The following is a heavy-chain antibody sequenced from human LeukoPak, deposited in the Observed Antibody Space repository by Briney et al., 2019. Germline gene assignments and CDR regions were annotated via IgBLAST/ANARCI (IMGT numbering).Heavy chain of an antibody. D-gene: IGHD4-17*01. CDR2: IKSKSDGDTR. CDR1: GFIFSNAW. Sequence: GGSLRLSCAASGFIFSNAWMRGVRQAPGKGLEWVGRIKSKSDGDTRDYAAPVRGRFAISRDDSKNTLFLLMNSLKTDDTAVYFCITDPGDYENFWGQGTLVTVSS. J-gene: IGHJ4*02. CDR3: ITDPGDYENF. V-gene: IGHV3-15*01.